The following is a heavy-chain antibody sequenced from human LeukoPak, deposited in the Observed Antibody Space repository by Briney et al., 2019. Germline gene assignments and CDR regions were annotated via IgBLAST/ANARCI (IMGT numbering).Heavy chain of an antibody. CDR3: ARERTLTSCYDY. CDR1: GYTFSSYY. J-gene: IGHJ4*02. CDR2: INPGGGST. Sequence: ASVTVSCKASGYTFSSYYMHWVRQAPGQGLEWMGLINPGGGSTTSAQKFQGRVTMTRDTSTRTVYMELSSLRSDDTAVYYCARERTLTSCYDYWGQGTLVTVSS. V-gene: IGHV1-46*01. D-gene: IGHD2-15*01.